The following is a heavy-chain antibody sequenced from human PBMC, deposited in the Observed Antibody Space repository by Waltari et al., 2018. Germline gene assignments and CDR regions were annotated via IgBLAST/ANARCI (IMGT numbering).Heavy chain of an antibody. Sequence: QVQLQQWGAGLLKPSETLSLTCAVYGGSFSGYYWSWIRQPPGKGLEWIGEINHSGSTNSTPSLKSRVTISVDTSKNQFSLKLSSVTAADTAVYYCARVPYNWNDGGWFDPWGQGTLVTVSS. CDR2: INHSGST. J-gene: IGHJ5*02. CDR1: GGSFSGYY. V-gene: IGHV4-34*01. CDR3: ARVPYNWNDGGWFDP. D-gene: IGHD1-20*01.